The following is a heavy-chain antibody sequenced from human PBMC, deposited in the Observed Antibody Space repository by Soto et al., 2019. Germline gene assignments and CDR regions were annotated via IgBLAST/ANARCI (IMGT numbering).Heavy chain of an antibody. CDR2: IIPNYGKT. CDR3: ARVGYCSSTSCYSPTTNY. V-gene: IGHV1-18*01. CDR1: GCTFSSYA. J-gene: IGHJ4*02. Sequence: GASVKVSCKASGCTFSSYAISWVRQAPGQGLEWMGGIIPNYGKTNYAQKLQGRVTMTTDTSTSTAYMELRSLRSDDTAVYYCARVGYCSSTSCYSPTTNYWGQGTLVTVSS. D-gene: IGHD2-2*03.